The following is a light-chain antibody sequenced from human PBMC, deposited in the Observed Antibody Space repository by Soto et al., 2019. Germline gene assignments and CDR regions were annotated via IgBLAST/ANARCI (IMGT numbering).Light chain of an antibody. Sequence: EIVLTQSPATLSLSPGERATLSCRASQSVGNYLAWYQQKPGQAPRLLIYDASNRATGIPARFSGSGSGTAFTLTISSLEPDDFAVYYCQQRAKWPPGFTFGPGTKVDIK. V-gene: IGKV3-11*01. CDR3: QQRAKWPPGFT. J-gene: IGKJ3*01. CDR1: QSVGNY. CDR2: DAS.